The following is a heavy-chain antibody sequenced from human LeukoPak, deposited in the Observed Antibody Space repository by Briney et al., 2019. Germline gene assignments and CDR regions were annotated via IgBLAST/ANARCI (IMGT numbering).Heavy chain of an antibody. J-gene: IGHJ4*02. CDR2: ISSFSSTI. CDR3: ARDQAGSGHYADY. CDR1: GFTFSSYE. D-gene: IGHD3-10*01. V-gene: IGHV3-48*03. Sequence: GGSLRLSCAASGFTFSSYEMNWVRQAPGKGLEWVSYISSFSSTIYYADSVMGRFTISRDNAKNSLYLQMNSLRAEDTALYYCARDQAGSGHYADYWGQGTLVTVSS.